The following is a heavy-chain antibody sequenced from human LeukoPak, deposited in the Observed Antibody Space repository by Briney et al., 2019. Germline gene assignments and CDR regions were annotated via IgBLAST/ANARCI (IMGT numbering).Heavy chain of an antibody. Sequence: PGGSLRLSWAASGFTFSSYAMSWVRQASGKGLEWVSAISGSGGSTYYADSVKGRFTISRDHSKNTLYLQMISLRAEDTAVYYCAKTHVDTVTPWGQGTLVTVSS. CDR3: AKTHVDTVTP. J-gene: IGHJ4*02. D-gene: IGHD5-18*01. CDR2: ISGSGGST. CDR1: GFTFSSYA. V-gene: IGHV3-23*01.